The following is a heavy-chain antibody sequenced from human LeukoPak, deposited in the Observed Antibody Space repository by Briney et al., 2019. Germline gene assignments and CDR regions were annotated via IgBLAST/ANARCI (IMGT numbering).Heavy chain of an antibody. CDR2: IRQDDSEK. CDR1: GFTFSDYW. J-gene: IGHJ4*02. Sequence: GGSLRLSCSASGFTFSDYWMIWVRQAPGKGLEWVANIRQDDSEKNYVDSVKGRFTISRDNAKNSLYLQMNSLRAEDTALYYCARRRVAAAGSYDYWGQGTLVTVSS. CDR3: ARRRVAAAGSYDY. D-gene: IGHD6-13*01. V-gene: IGHV3-7*03.